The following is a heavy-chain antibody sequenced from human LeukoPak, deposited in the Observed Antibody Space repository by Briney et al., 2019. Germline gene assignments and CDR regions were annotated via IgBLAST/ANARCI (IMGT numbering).Heavy chain of an antibody. D-gene: IGHD2-21*02. CDR1: GFTVSSNY. CDR3: ARDRVYCGGDSLMDAFDI. Sequence: GGSLRLSCAASGFTVSSNYMSWVRQAPGKELEWVSVIYSGGSTYYADSVKGRFTISRDNSKNTLYLQMNSLRAEDTAEYYCARDRVYCGGDSLMDAFDIWGQGTMVTVSS. CDR2: IYSGGST. V-gene: IGHV3-53*01. J-gene: IGHJ3*02.